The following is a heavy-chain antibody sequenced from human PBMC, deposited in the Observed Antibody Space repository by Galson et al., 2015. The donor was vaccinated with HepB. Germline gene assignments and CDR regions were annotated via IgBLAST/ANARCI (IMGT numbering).Heavy chain of an antibody. CDR1: GFTFSNYA. CDR2: ISGSGGST. J-gene: IGHJ4*02. D-gene: IGHD4-17*01. Sequence: SLRLSCAASGFTFSNYAMSWVRQAPGKGLEWVSGISGSGGSTYYTDSVKGRFTISRDNSKNTLSLQMNSLRAEDTAVYYCAKGMTTIVMMGGVRFDYWGQGTLVTVSS. V-gene: IGHV3-23*01. CDR3: AKGMTTIVMMGGVRFDY.